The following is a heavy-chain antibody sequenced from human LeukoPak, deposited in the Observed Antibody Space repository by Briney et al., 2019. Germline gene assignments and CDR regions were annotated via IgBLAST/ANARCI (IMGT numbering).Heavy chain of an antibody. J-gene: IGHJ4*02. V-gene: IGHV4-59*01. D-gene: IGHD3-10*01. CDR2: IYYSGSA. CDR1: GDSMSNYY. Sequence: SETLSLTCIVSGDSMSNYYWSWIRQPPGKGLEWIGYIYYSGSAKYNPSLKSRVIISVDTSKNQFSLKLSSVTAADTAVYYCARVHYYGSGLSSYFDYWGQGTLVTVSS. CDR3: ARVHYYGSGLSSYFDY.